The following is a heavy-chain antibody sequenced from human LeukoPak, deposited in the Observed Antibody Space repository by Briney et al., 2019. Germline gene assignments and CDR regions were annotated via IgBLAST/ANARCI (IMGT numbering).Heavy chain of an antibody. CDR2: ISGRGHKI. CDR3: ARDLNVGMDV. V-gene: IGHV3-11*01. CDR1: GFTFSDYY. Sequence: GGSLRLSCEASGFTFSDYYVNWIRQAPGKGLEWLSYISGRGHKILYADSVEGRFTTTRDNDQNLLFLHMENLSVEDSGIYYCARDLNVGMDVWGRGTTVTVAS. J-gene: IGHJ6*02.